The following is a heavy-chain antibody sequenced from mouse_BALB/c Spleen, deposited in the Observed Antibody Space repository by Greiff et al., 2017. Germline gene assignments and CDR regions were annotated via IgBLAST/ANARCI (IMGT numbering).Heavy chain of an antibody. J-gene: IGHJ4*01. V-gene: IGHV1-87*01. D-gene: IGHD2-2*01. CDR3: ARSYYGYDDAMDY. CDR2: IYPGDGDT. Sequence: VKVVESGAELARPGASVKLSCKASGYTFTSYWMQWVKQRPGQGLEWIGAIYPGDGDTRYTQKFKGKATLTADKSSSTAYMQLSSLASEDSAVYYCARSYYGYDDAMDYWGQGTSVTVSS. CDR1: GYTFTSYW.